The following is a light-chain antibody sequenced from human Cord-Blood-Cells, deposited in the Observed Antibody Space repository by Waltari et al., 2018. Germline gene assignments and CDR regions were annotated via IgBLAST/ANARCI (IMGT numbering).Light chain of an antibody. CDR3: SSYTSSSTHKYV. J-gene: IGLJ1*01. V-gene: IGLV2-14*01. CDR1: SSDAGGYNY. Sequence: QPALTQPASVSGSPGQSITIPCTGTSSDAGGYNYVSWYQQHPGKAPKLMIYDVSNQPAGVSNRFSGSKSGNTASLTISGLQAEDEADYYLSSYTSSSTHKYVFGTGTKVTVL. CDR2: DVS.